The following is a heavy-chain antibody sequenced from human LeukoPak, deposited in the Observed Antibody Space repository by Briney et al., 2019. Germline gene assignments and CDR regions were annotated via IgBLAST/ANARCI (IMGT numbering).Heavy chain of an antibody. J-gene: IGHJ3*02. CDR3: ARVGGSYYNDAFDI. CDR1: GYTFTSYG. V-gene: IGHV1-69*06. D-gene: IGHD1-26*01. CDR2: IIPIFGTA. Sequence: ASVKVSCKASGYTFTSYGISWVRQAPGQGLEWMGGIIPIFGTANYAQKFQGRVTVTADKSTSTAYMELSSLRSEDTAVYYCARVGGSYYNDAFDIWGQGTMVTVSS.